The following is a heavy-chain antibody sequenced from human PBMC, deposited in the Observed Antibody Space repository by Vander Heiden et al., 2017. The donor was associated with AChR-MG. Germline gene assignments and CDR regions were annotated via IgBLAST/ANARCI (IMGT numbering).Heavy chain of an antibody. V-gene: IGHV4-34*01. D-gene: IGHD3-16*02. CDR2: INHSGST. Sequence: QVQLQQWGAGLLKPSETLSLTCAVYGGSFSGYYWSGIRQPPGKGLEWIGEINHSGSTNYNPSLKSRVTISVDTSKNQFSLKLSSVTAADTAVYYCARAPWHDYVWGSYRSATTIDYWGQGTLVTVSS. J-gene: IGHJ4*02. CDR3: ARAPWHDYVWGSYRSATTIDY. CDR1: GGSFSGYY.